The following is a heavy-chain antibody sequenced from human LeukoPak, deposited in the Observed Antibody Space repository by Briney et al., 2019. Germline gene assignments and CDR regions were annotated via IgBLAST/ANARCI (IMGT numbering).Heavy chain of an antibody. CDR1: GVSFGTYR. Sequence: GGSLRLSCAASGVSFGTYRMHWARQAPGKGLEWVAVISNDGRDKHYADSVKGRFTISRDNSKNTLYLQMNSLSAEDTALYYCARDRALAAAAYYFHYWRQGTLVTVSS. V-gene: IGHV3-30*19. CDR3: ARDRALAAAAYYFHY. CDR2: ISNDGRDK. J-gene: IGHJ4*02. D-gene: IGHD6-13*01.